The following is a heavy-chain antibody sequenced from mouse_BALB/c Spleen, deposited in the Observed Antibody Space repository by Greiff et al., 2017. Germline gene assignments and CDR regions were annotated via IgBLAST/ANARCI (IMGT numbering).Heavy chain of an antibody. CDR3: ARDMATYFDY. J-gene: IGHJ2*01. CDR2: IRNKANGYTT. D-gene: IGHD1-2*01. CDR1: GFTFTDYY. V-gene: IGHV7-3*02. Sequence: EVKLMESGGGLVQPGGSLRLSCATSGFTFTDYYMRWVRQPPGKALEWLGFIRNKANGYTTEYSASVKGRFTISRDNSQSILYLQMNTLRAEDSATYYCARDMATYFDYWGQGTTLTVSS.